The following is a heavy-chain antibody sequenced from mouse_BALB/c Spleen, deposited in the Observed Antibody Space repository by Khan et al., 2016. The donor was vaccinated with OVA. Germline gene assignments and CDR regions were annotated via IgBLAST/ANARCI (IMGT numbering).Heavy chain of an antibody. V-gene: IGHV3-2*02. CDR3: ASVYGGDIDN. J-gene: IGHJ2*01. CDR1: GFSITSDYA. D-gene: IGHD3-3*01. CDR2: ISYSGNT. Sequence: EVQLQESGPGLVKPSQSLSLTCTVTGFSITSDYAWNWIRQFPGNKLEWMGYISYSGNTKYNPSLKSRISITRDTSKNQFFLQLNSVTIEDTATYYCASVYGGDIDNWGQGTTLTVSS.